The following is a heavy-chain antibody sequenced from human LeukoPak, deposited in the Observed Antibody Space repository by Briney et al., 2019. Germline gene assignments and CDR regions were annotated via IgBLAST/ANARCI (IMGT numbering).Heavy chain of an antibody. V-gene: IGHV4-34*01. D-gene: IGHD5-18*01. Sequence: SSETLSLTCAVYGGSFSGYYWSWIRQPPGKGLEWIGEINHSGSTNYNPSLKSRVTISVDTSKNQFSLKLSSVTAADTAVYYCACGYSYGFDYWGQGTLVTVSS. J-gene: IGHJ4*02. CDR3: ACGYSYGFDY. CDR2: INHSGST. CDR1: GGSFSGYY.